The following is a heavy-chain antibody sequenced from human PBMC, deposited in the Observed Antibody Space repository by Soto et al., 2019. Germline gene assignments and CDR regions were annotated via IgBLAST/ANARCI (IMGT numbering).Heavy chain of an antibody. CDR1: GGSIISSSDY. Sequence: QLQVQESGPGLVKPSETLSLICTVSGGSIISSSDYWGWIRQPPGKGLEWIGSRYYSGTTYYSPSPKTRATISVDTSKNHLCLNLSSVTAADTALYYCARQRGSGSYWWVDPWGQGTLVTVSS. J-gene: IGHJ5*02. CDR2: RYYSGTT. D-gene: IGHD1-26*01. CDR3: ARQRGSGSYWWVDP. V-gene: IGHV4-39*01.